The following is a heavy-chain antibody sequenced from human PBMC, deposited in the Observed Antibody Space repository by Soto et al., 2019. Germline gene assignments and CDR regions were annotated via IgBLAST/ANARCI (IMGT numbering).Heavy chain of an antibody. CDR2: ISAYNGNT. D-gene: IGHD3-9*01. CDR1: GYTFTSYG. Sequence: ASVKVSCKASGYTFTSYGISWVRQAHGQGLEWMGWISAYNGNTNYAQKLQCRVTMTTDTSTRTAYMELRNLRSDDTAVCYCASDYFLRYFDWSNWYFDLWGSGTLITVSS. V-gene: IGHV1-18*01. J-gene: IGHJ2*01. CDR3: ASDYFLRYFDWSNWYFDL.